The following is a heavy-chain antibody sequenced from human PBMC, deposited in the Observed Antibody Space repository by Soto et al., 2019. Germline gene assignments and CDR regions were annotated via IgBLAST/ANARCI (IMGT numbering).Heavy chain of an antibody. CDR1: GGSISSYY. D-gene: IGHD6-13*01. J-gene: IGHJ6*02. Sequence: SETLTLTCTVSGGSISSYYWSWIRQPAGKGLEWIGRIYTSGSTNYNPSLKSRVTMSVDTSKNQLSLKLSSVTTADTAVYYCARAGTAAGRMDVWGQGTTVTVSS. CDR3: ARAGTAAGRMDV. CDR2: IYTSGST. V-gene: IGHV4-4*07.